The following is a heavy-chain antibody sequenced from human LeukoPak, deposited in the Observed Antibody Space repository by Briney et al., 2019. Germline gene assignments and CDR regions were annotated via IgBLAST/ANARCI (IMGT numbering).Heavy chain of an antibody. V-gene: IGHV3-9*01. Sequence: GGSLRLSCAASGFIFDDYAMHWVRQAPGKGLEWVSGISWNSGSIGYADSVKGRFTISRDNAKNSLYLQMNSLRAEDTALYYCAKDGYDSFAPWGQGTLVTVSS. CDR2: ISWNSGSI. CDR1: GFIFDDYA. D-gene: IGHD3-3*01. CDR3: AKDGYDSFAP. J-gene: IGHJ5*02.